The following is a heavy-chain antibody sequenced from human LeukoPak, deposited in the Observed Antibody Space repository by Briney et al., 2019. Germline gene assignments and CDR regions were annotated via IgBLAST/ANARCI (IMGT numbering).Heavy chain of an antibody. J-gene: IGHJ3*02. CDR1: GFTFSSYS. Sequence: GGSLRLSCAASGFTFSSYSMNWVRQAPGKGLEWVSYISSRSRTIYYADSVKGRFTISRDNAKNSLYLQINSLRAEDTAVYYSSGYYTWGGFDIWGQGTMVTVSS. V-gene: IGHV3-48*01. CDR2: ISSRSRTI. CDR3: SGYYTWGGFDI. D-gene: IGHD3-22*01.